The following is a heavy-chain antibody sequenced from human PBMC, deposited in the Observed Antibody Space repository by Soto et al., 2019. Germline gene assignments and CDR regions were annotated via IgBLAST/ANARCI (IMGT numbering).Heavy chain of an antibody. CDR2: ISSSSSTI. Sequence: GGSLRLSCAASGFTFSSYSMNWVRQPPGKGLEWVSYISSSSSTIYYADSVKGRFTTSRDNAKNSLYLQMNSLRAEDTALYYCAKDPKWGWSSGWYYFDYWGQGTPVTVSS. CDR1: GFTFSSYS. V-gene: IGHV3-48*04. J-gene: IGHJ4*02. D-gene: IGHD6-19*01. CDR3: AKDPKWGWSSGWYYFDY.